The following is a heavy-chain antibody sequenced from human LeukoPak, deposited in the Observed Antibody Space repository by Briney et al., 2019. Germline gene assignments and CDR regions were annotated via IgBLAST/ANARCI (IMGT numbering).Heavy chain of an antibody. V-gene: IGHV3-23*01. CDR2: ISPSGGIT. CDR3: AKPIGTMIVVDNAFDI. CDR1: GFTFSSHG. Sequence: PGGSLRLSCGASGFTFSSHGMNWVRQAPGKGLEWVSGISPSGGITYYADSVKGRFTISRDNSKNTLYLQMNSLRAEDTAVYYCAKPIGTMIVVDNAFDIWGQGTMVTVSS. J-gene: IGHJ3*02. D-gene: IGHD3-22*01.